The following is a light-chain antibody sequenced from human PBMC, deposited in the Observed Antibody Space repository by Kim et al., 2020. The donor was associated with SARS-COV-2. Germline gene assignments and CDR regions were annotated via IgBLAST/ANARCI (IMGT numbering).Light chain of an antibody. CDR2: GAS. CDR1: QSVSSSD. J-gene: IGKJ1*01. Sequence: LSAGERAPLSRRASQSVSSSDLAWYQQKPGQAPRLLIYGASSRATGIPDRFSGSGSGTDFTLTISRLEPEDFAVYYCQQYGSSRTFGQGTKVDIK. CDR3: QQYGSSRT. V-gene: IGKV3-20*01.